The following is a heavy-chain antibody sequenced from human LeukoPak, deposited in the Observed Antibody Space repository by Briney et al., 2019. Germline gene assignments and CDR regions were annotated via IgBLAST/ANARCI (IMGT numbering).Heavy chain of an antibody. CDR3: AAPGSRRGDLSPYYFDY. J-gene: IGHJ4*02. Sequence: ASVKVSCKASGYTFTSYDINWVRQATGQGLEWMGWMNPNSGNTGYAQKFQGRVTMTRNTSISTAYMELSSLGSEDTAVYYCAAPGSRRGDLSPYYFDYWGQGTLVTVSS. V-gene: IGHV1-8*01. D-gene: IGHD4-17*01. CDR2: MNPNSGNT. CDR1: GYTFTSYD.